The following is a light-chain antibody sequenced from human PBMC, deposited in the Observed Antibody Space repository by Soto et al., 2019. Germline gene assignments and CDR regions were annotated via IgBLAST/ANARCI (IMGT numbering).Light chain of an antibody. CDR3: QQYNTWIWK. J-gene: IGKJ1*01. Sequence: EVVMTQSPATLSVSPGERATLSCRASQSVNANLAWYHQKPGQAPKLLIHGASNRATGIPARFSGSGFGTESILTICSMQSEDVAVYYCQQYNTWIWKFGQGTKGEI. CDR2: GAS. CDR1: QSVNAN. V-gene: IGKV3-15*01.